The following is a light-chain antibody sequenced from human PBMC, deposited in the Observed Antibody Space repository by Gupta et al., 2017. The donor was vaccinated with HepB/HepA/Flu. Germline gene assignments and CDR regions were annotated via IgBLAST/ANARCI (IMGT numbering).Light chain of an antibody. V-gene: IGLV1-47*02. CDR3: AAWCDSLSGWV. Sequence: HSVLTQPPSESGTPGQKLTITCFRNSSNIATNNINWYHLFSVRAPKLLIYCNDPRPSGVPSRFSGSKSGTSASLAIDGLLSADEADYYCAAWCDSLSGWVFGGGTKLTVL. J-gene: IGLJ3*02. CDR1: SSNIATNN. CDR2: CND.